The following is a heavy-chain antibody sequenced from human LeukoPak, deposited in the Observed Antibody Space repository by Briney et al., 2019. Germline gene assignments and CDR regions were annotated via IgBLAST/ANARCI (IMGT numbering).Heavy chain of an antibody. CDR2: INHSGST. CDR3: ASDPGISGVYFYY. D-gene: IGHD3-10*01. J-gene: IGHJ4*02. CDR1: GGSFSVYY. Sequence: PSETLSLTCAVYGGSFSVYYWSWIRQPPGKGLERIGEINHSGSTNYNPSLKSRVTISVDTSKNQFSLKLSSVTAADTAVYYCASDPGISGVYFYYWGQGTLVTVSS. V-gene: IGHV4-34*01.